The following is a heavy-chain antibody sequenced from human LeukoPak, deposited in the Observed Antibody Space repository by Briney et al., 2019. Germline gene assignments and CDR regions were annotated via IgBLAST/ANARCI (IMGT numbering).Heavy chain of an antibody. V-gene: IGHV3-7*03. D-gene: IGHD2-15*01. Sequence: PGGSLRLSCAASGFTFSSYWMSWVRQAPGKGLEWVANIKQDRSEKYYVDSVKGRFTISRDNAKNSLYLQMDSLRVEDTALYYCARVFGIAATPMDHWGQGTLVTVSS. CDR3: ARVFGIAATPMDH. CDR1: GFTFSSYW. CDR2: IKQDRSEK. J-gene: IGHJ4*02.